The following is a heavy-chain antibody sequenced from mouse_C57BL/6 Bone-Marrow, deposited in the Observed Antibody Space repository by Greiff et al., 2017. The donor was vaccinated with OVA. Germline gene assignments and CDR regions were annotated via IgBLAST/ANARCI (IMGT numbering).Heavy chain of an antibody. CDR3: ARSFYGYDSETAWFAY. J-gene: IGHJ3*01. Sequence: QVQLKESGAELMKPGASVKLSCKAPGYTFTGYWIEWVKQRPGHGLAWIGEILPGSGSTNYNEKLKGKATFTADTSSNTAYMQLSSLTTEDSAIYYCARSFYGYDSETAWFAYWGQGTLVTVSA. CDR2: ILPGSGST. CDR1: GYTFTGYW. D-gene: IGHD2-9*01. V-gene: IGHV1-9*01.